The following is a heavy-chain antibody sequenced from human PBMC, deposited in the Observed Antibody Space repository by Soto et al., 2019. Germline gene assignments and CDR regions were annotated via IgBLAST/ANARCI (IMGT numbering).Heavy chain of an antibody. Sequence: TLSLTCTVSGGSISSGDCYWSWIRQPPGKGLEWIGYIYYSGSTYYNPSLKSRVTISVDTSKNQFSLKLSSVTAADTAVYYCARDYYDSSEVDIWGQGPMVTVSS. CDR3: ARDYYDSSEVDI. CDR2: IYYSGST. D-gene: IGHD3-22*01. CDR1: GGSISSGDCY. J-gene: IGHJ3*02. V-gene: IGHV4-30-4*01.